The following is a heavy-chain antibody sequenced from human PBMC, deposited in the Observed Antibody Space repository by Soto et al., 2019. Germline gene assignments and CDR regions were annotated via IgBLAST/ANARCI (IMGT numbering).Heavy chain of an antibody. J-gene: IGHJ5*02. Sequence: TSETLSLTCVVYGGSFSGYYRSWIRQSPGKGLEWIGGINHRGSTNYNPSLESRVTISVDTSKNQFSLKLPSVTAADTAMYYCARDGFCTSTTCRVGNWFDPWGQGSLVTVSS. CDR1: GGSFSGYY. CDR3: ARDGFCTSTTCRVGNWFDP. D-gene: IGHD2-2*01. CDR2: INHRGST. V-gene: IGHV4-34*01.